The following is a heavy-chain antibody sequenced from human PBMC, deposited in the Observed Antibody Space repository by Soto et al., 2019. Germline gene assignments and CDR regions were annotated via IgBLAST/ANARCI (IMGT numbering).Heavy chain of an antibody. J-gene: IGHJ1*01. CDR2: ISGSGGST. CDR3: AKNPDLGYCSSTSCYTFTEYFQH. V-gene: IGHV3-23*01. D-gene: IGHD2-2*02. CDR1: GFTFSSYA. Sequence: GGSLRLSCAASGFTFSSYAMSWVRQAPGKGLEWVSAISGSGGSTYYADSVKGRFTISRDNSKNTLYLQMNSLRAEDTAVYYCAKNPDLGYCSSTSCYTFTEYFQHWGQGTLVTVSS.